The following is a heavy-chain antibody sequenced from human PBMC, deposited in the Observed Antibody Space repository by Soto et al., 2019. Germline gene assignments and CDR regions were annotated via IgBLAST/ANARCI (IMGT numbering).Heavy chain of an antibody. J-gene: IGHJ3*02. CDR1: GYIFTSYG. CDR2: ISAYNGNT. CDR3: ARDRGDRYGHDGLDI. V-gene: IGHV1-18*01. Sequence: QVQLVQSGAEVKKPGASVKVSCKASGYIFTSYGISWVRQAPGQGLEWMGWISAYNGNTNYAQKLQGRVTMTTDTPTSTADMELRSLRSDDTAVYYCARDRGDRYGHDGLDIWGQGTMGAVSS. D-gene: IGHD5-18*01.